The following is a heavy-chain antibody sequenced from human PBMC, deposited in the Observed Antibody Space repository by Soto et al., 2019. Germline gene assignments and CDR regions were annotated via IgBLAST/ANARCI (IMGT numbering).Heavy chain of an antibody. D-gene: IGHD3-9*01. CDR2: FYYSGST. CDR3: ARWPEGHYDIWTGYGGWYYYGMDV. J-gene: IGHJ6*02. Sequence: SETLSLTCTVSGGSISSYYWSWIRQPPGKGLEWIGYFYYSGSTNYNPSLKSRVTISVDTSKNQFSLKLSSVTAADTAVYYCARWPEGHYDIWTGYGGWYYYGMDVWGQGTTVTVSS. CDR1: GGSISSYY. V-gene: IGHV4-59*08.